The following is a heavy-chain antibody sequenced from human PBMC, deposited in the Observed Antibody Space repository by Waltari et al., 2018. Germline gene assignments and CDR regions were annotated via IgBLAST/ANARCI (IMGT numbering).Heavy chain of an antibody. CDR3: ARPSLGQDYYHGMDV. CDR1: GYTFSNYA. CDR2: VNSYTGVS. V-gene: IGHV1-18*01. D-gene: IGHD3-10*01. J-gene: IGHJ6*02. Sequence: QVHLVQSGAEVKEPGASVKVSCKASGYTFSNYAIAWVRQAPGQGREWMGWVNSYTGVSHYAQKFQGRVTMTTDRSTTAAHMEQVSLRADDTAVYYCARPSLGQDYYHGMDVWGQGTTVTVSS.